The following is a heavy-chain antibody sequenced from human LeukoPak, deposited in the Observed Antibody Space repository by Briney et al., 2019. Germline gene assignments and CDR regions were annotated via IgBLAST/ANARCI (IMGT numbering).Heavy chain of an antibody. CDR1: GFTFSSYA. V-gene: IGHV3-30-3*01. CDR3: AKGLYSSGWYRGSDY. J-gene: IGHJ4*02. Sequence: GRSLRLSCAASGFTFSSYAMHWVRQAPGKGLEWVAVISYDGSNKYYADSVKGRFTISRDNSKNTLYLQMNSLRAEDTAVYFCAKGLYSSGWYRGSDYWGQGTLVTVSS. D-gene: IGHD6-19*01. CDR2: ISYDGSNK.